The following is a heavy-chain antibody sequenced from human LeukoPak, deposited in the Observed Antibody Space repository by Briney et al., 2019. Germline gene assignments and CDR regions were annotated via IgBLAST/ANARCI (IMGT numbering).Heavy chain of an antibody. D-gene: IGHD2-21*02. V-gene: IGHV3-23*01. CDR2: ISSGGDIT. CDR1: GFTVTSYA. J-gene: IGHJ4*02. CDR3: AKSDCGGDCYLLDY. Sequence: GGSLGLSCAASGFTVTSYAMSWVRQTPEKGLEWVSSISSGGDITHHADSVMGRFTISRDISKSTLYLQMNSLRVEDTAVYYCAKSDCGGDCYLLDYWGQGTLVTVSS.